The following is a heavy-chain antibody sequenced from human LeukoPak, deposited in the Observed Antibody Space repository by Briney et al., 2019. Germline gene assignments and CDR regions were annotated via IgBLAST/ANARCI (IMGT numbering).Heavy chain of an antibody. CDR1: GGSISSGGYY. CDR2: IHYSGST. Sequence: PSETLSLTCTVSGGSISSGGYYWSWIRQHPGKGLEWIGHIHYSGSTHYNPSLQSRVSISIDTSKSHFSLKLRSVTAVDTAVYYCARWGHFETSGYFVVDYWGQGALVTVSS. D-gene: IGHD5-12*01. CDR3: ARWGHFETSGYFVVDY. V-gene: IGHV4-61*03. J-gene: IGHJ4*02.